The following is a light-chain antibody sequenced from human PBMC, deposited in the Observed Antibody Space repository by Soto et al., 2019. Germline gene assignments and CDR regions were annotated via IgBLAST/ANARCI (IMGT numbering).Light chain of an antibody. CDR3: QQYDSYSPLP. V-gene: IGKV1-5*03. CDR1: QSISTW. J-gene: IGKJ4*01. CDR2: KAS. Sequence: IRSTHSHTTLSASVEDRVTITCRAIQSISTWLAWYQQKPGKAPKVLIYKASGLESGVPSRFSGSGSGTAFTLTISSLQPDDFAPYYCQQYDSYSPLPSGGGAKV.